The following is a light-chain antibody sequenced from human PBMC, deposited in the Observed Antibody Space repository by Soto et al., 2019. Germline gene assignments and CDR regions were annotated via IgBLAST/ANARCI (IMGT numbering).Light chain of an antibody. V-gene: IGLV2-14*03. CDR1: SSDVGGYKY. CDR2: DVS. CDR3: NSYTSSGTYV. J-gene: IGLJ1*01. Sequence: QSALTQPASGSGAPGQSITISCTGSSSDVGGYKYVSWYQHLPGKAPELMIYDVSNRPSGVSDRFSGSKSGNTASLTISGLQAEDEADYYCNSYTSSGTYVFGTGTKLTVL.